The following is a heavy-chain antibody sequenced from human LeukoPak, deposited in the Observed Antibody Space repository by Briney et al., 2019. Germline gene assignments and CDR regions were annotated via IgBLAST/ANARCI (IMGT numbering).Heavy chain of an antibody. Sequence: SETLSLTCTVSGGSISSGGYYWSWIRQHPGKGLEWIGYIYYSGSTYYNPSLKSRVTISVDTSKNQFSLKLSSVTAADTAVYYCARSYDSSGYYFDYWGQGTLVTASS. J-gene: IGHJ4*02. V-gene: IGHV4-30-4*08. CDR2: IYYSGST. CDR3: ARSYDSSGYYFDY. D-gene: IGHD3-22*01. CDR1: GGSISSGGYY.